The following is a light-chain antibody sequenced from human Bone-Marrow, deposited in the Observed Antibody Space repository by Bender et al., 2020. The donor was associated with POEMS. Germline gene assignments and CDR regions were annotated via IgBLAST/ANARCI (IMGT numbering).Light chain of an antibody. Sequence: QSVLTQPPSASGTPGQRVTISCTGSTSNIGAGYDVNWCQQVQGKAPKLLIYGDKKRPSGVSDRFSGSKSGTSASLAISDIQSEDEGDYYCSSWDDSLSGWVFGGGTKLTVL. CDR1: TSNIGAGYD. V-gene: IGLV1-40*01. CDR2: GDK. J-gene: IGLJ3*02. CDR3: SSWDDSLSGWV.